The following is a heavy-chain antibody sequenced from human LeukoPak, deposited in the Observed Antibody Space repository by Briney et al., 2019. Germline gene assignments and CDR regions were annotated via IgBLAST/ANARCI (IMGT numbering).Heavy chain of an antibody. D-gene: IGHD3-3*01. J-gene: IGHJ4*02. CDR2: IKQDGSEK. CDR1: GFTSSSYW. CDR3: ARVVLRFLEWSIHFDY. Sequence: PGGSLRLSCAASGFTSSSYWMSWVRQAPGKGLEWVANIKQDGSEKYYVDSVKGRFTISRDNAKNSLYLQMNSLRAEDTAVYYCARVVLRFLEWSIHFDYWGQGTLVTVSS. V-gene: IGHV3-7*01.